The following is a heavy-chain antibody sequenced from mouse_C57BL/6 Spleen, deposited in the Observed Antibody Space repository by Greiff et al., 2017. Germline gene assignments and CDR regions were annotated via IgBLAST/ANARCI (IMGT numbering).Heavy chain of an antibody. CDR2: INPYNGGT. V-gene: IGHV1-19*01. J-gene: IGHJ3*01. CDR3: ARDYSNYDWFAY. D-gene: IGHD2-5*01. Sequence: VQLQQSGPVLVKPGASVKMSCKASGYTFTDYYMNWAKQSHGKSLEWIGVINPYNGGTSYNQKFKGKATLTVDKSSSTAYMELNSLTSEDSAVYYCARDYSNYDWFAYWGQGTLVTVSA. CDR1: GYTFTDYY.